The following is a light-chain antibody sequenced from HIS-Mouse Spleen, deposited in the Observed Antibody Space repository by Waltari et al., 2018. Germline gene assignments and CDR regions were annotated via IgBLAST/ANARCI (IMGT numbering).Light chain of an antibody. CDR1: ALPKKY. V-gene: IGLV3-10*01. CDR3: YSTDSSGNHRV. Sequence: SYDLTQPPSVSVSPGQTARITCSGEALPKKYAHWYQQKSGQAPVLVIYEDSKRPSGIPERFSGSSSGTMATLTISGAQVEDEADYYCYSTDSSGNHRVFGGGTKLTVL. J-gene: IGLJ2*01. CDR2: EDS.